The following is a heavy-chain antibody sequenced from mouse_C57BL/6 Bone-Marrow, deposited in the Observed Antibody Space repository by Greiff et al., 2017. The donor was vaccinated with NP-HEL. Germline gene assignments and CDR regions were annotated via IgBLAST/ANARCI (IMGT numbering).Heavy chain of an antibody. V-gene: IGHV1-9*01. CDR2: ILPGSGST. D-gene: IGHD2-5*01. J-gene: IGHJ2*01. CDR1: GYTFTGYW. Sequence: VQLQQSGAELMKPGASVKLSCKATGYTFTGYWIEWVKQRPGPGLEWIGEILPGSGSTNYNEKFKGKATFTADTSSNTAYMQLSSLTTEDSAIYYCARSLLIYYSKVYFDYWGQGTTLTVSS. CDR3: ARSLLIYYSKVYFDY.